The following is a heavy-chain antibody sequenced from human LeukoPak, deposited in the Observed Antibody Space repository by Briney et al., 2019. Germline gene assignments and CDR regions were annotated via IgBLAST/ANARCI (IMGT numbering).Heavy chain of an antibody. CDR2: ISSSGSTI. Sequence: GGSLRLSCAASGFTFSSYEMNWARQAPGKGLEWVSYISSSGSTIYYADSVKGRFTISRDNAKNSLYLQMNSLRAEDTAVYYCARPKGYSGYDFCDWGQGTLVTVSS. J-gene: IGHJ4*02. D-gene: IGHD5-12*01. CDR1: GFTFSSYE. V-gene: IGHV3-48*03. CDR3: ARPKGYSGYDFCD.